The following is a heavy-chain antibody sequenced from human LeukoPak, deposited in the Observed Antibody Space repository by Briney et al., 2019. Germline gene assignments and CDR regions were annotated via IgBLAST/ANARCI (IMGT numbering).Heavy chain of an antibody. CDR3: ARSEPYSGSYYGPAYWYFDL. CDR1: GGSFSGYY. J-gene: IGHJ2*01. CDR2: INHSGST. V-gene: IGHV4-34*01. Sequence: SETLSLTCAVYGGSFSGYYWSWIRQPPGKGLEWIGEINHSGSTNYNPSLKSRVTISVDTSRNQFSLKLSSVTAADTAVYYCARSEPYSGSYYGPAYWYFDLWGRGTLVTVSS. D-gene: IGHD1-26*01.